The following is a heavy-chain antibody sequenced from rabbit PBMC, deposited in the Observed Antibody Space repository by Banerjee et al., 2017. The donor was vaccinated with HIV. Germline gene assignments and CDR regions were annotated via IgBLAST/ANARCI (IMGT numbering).Heavy chain of an antibody. CDR1: GFSFTSGYY. V-gene: IGHV1S40*01. J-gene: IGHJ6*01. D-gene: IGHD8-1*01. Sequence: QQLVESGGGLVKPGASLTLTCKASGFSFTSGYYMSWVRQAPGKGLEWIGCIGAGTGTTYYASWAKGRFTISKTSSTTVTLQMTSLTAADMATYFCARDAGTSFSTYGMDLWGPGTLFTVS. CDR3: ARDAGTSFSTYGMDL. CDR2: IGAGTGTT.